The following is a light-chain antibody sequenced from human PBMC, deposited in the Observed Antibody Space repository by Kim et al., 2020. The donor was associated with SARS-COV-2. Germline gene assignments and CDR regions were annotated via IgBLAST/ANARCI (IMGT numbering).Light chain of an antibody. CDR1: QDISNY. J-gene: IGKJ1*01. Sequence: AYVGERVTITCRASQDISNYLAWFKLKLGKAPKLLLYAASALQPGVQSRFSGSGSGTDFTLTVTSLQPEDVATYYCQKCDSAPWTFGQGTKVDIK. CDR2: AAS. V-gene: IGKV1-27*01. CDR3: QKCDSAPWT.